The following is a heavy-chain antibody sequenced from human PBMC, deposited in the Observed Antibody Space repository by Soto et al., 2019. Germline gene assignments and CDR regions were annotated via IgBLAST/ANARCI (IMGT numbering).Heavy chain of an antibody. V-gene: IGHV3-23*01. CDR1: GFYFSSYA. J-gene: IGHJ4*02. D-gene: IGHD4-17*01. Sequence: QLLESGGGLVQPGGSLRLSCEASGFYFSSYALSWVRQAHGKGLEWVSTFSAGGRAYYADSVKGRFTIAKDTSKNTLRLQASSLRSEDTAVYYCAKESMPQHYGDTLFDYWGQGTRVTVSS. CDR3: AKESMPQHYGDTLFDY. CDR2: FSAGGRA.